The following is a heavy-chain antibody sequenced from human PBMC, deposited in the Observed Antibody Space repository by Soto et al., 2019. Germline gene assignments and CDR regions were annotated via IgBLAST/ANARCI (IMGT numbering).Heavy chain of an antibody. D-gene: IGHD3-22*01. Sequence: QVQLQESGPGLVKPSGTLSLTCAVSGGSISSSNWWSWVRQPPGKGLAWIGEIYHSGRTNYNPSLHSGVTISGAKTKNQFSLTLSYVTAADTAVYYCARHYSDSSGIGRNDAFDIWGQGTMVTVSS. J-gene: IGHJ3*02. CDR1: GGSISSSNW. V-gene: IGHV4-4*02. CDR2: IYHSGRT. CDR3: ARHYSDSSGIGRNDAFDI.